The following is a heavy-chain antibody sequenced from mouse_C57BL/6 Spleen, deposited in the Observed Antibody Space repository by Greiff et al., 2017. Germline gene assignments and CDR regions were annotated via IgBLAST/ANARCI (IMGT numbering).Heavy chain of an antibody. Sequence: QVQLKQPGAELVKPGASVKLSCKASGYTFTSYWMHWVKQRPGQGLEWIGMIHPNSGSTNYNEKFKSKATLTVDKSSSTAYMQLSSLTSEDSAVYYCARERDSSGYVGYWGQGTTLTVSS. J-gene: IGHJ2*01. CDR2: IHPNSGST. D-gene: IGHD3-2*02. V-gene: IGHV1-64*01. CDR1: GYTFTSYW. CDR3: ARERDSSGYVGY.